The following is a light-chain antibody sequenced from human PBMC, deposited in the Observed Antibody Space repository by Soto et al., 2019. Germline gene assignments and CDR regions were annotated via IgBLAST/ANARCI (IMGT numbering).Light chain of an antibody. CDR1: SSDVGGYNY. Sequence: QSALTQPPSASGSPGQSVSITRTGTSSDVGGYNYVSWYQQHPGKAPKLMIYEVIKRPSGVPDRFSASRSGNTASLTVSGLQAEDEADYYCSSYAGSDNFVFGTGTKVTVL. J-gene: IGLJ1*01. V-gene: IGLV2-8*01. CDR2: EVI. CDR3: SSYAGSDNFV.